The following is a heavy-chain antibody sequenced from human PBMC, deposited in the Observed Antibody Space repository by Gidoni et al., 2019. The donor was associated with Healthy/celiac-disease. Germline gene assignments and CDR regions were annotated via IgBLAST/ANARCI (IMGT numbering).Heavy chain of an antibody. CDR3: ARETYYYDSSGYYVPEWIDY. CDR1: GGTFSSYT. V-gene: IGHV1-69*08. Sequence: QVQLVQPGAEVTKPGSSVKVSCKASGGTFSSYTISWVRQAPGQGLEWMGRIIPILGIANYAQKFQGRVTITADKSTSTAYMELSSLRSEDTAVYYCARETYYYDSSGYYVPEWIDYWGQGTLVTVSS. D-gene: IGHD3-22*01. CDR2: IIPILGIA. J-gene: IGHJ4*02.